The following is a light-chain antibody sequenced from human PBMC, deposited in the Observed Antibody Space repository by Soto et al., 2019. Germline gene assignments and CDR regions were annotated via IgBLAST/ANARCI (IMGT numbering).Light chain of an antibody. CDR3: QQYGSPGT. J-gene: IGKJ1*01. CDR2: GAS. CDR1: QSVSNNY. Sequence: EGVLTQSPGALSLYPWERATLSCRASQSVSNNYVAWYQQKPGQAPRLLIYGASNKATGIPDRFRGRGSGTDFPLTISRLEPEDFAVYYCQQYGSPGTCGQGTRVDI. V-gene: IGKV3-20*01.